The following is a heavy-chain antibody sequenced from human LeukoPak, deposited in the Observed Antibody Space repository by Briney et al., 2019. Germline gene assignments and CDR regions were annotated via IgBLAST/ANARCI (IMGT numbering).Heavy chain of an antibody. V-gene: IGHV4-39*07. CDR1: GGSISSSSYY. Sequence: SETLSLTCTVSGGSISSSSYYWGWIRQPPGKGLEWIGSIYYSGSTYYNPSLKSRVTISVDTSKNQFSLKLTSVTAADTGVYYCARRWAPTDKPYYFDYWGQGTLVTVSS. J-gene: IGHJ4*02. D-gene: IGHD1-1*01. CDR3: ARRWAPTDKPYYFDY. CDR2: IYYSGST.